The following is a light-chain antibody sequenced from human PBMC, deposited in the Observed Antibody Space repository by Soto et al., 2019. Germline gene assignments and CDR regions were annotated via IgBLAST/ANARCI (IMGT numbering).Light chain of an antibody. Sequence: QSALTQPASVSGSPGQSITISCTGTSSDVGSYNLVSWYQQHPGKAPKLMIYDVSNRPSGVSNRFSGSKSGNTASLTISGLQAEDEADYYCSSYTSSLTYVFGTGTKVTVL. J-gene: IGLJ1*01. CDR3: SSYTSSLTYV. CDR2: DVS. CDR1: SSDVGSYNL. V-gene: IGLV2-14*02.